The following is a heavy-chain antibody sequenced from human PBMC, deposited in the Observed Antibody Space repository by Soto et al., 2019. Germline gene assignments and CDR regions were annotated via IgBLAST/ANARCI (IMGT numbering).Heavy chain of an antibody. V-gene: IGHV1-18*01. CDR2: ISAYNGNT. J-gene: IGHJ5*02. CDR1: GGTFSSYA. CDR3: ARVGLRITMIVVADDWFDP. D-gene: IGHD3-22*01. Sequence: GASVKVSCKASGGTFSSYAISWVRQAPGQGLEWMGWISAYNGNTNYAQKLQGRVTMTTDTSTSTAYMELRSLRSDDTAVYYCARVGLRITMIVVADDWFDPWGQGTLVTVSS.